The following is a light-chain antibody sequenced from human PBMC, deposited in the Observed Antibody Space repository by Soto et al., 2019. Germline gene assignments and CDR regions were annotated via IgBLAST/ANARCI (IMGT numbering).Light chain of an antibody. Sequence: EIVLTQSPGTLSLSPGERATLSCRASQSVSSNFLVWYQQKPGQAPRLLIYGASTRATGIPDRFSGSGSGTDFTLTINKLEPEDLAVYYCQQYGSSPRYTFGQGTKLEIK. CDR3: QQYGSSPRYT. CDR1: QSVSSNF. V-gene: IGKV3-20*01. J-gene: IGKJ2*01. CDR2: GAS.